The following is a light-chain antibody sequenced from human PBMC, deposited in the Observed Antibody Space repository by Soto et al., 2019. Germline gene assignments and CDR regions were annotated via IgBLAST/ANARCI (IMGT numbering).Light chain of an antibody. J-gene: IGKJ5*01. CDR2: AAS. Sequence: PGERATLSCRASQGVGSKYLAWYQQKPGQAPRLLIYAASTRATGIPDRFSGSGSGTDFTLTISSLEPEDFAVYYCQQYGNSPDITFGQGTRLEIK. CDR1: QGVGSKY. CDR3: QQYGNSPDIT. V-gene: IGKV3-20*01.